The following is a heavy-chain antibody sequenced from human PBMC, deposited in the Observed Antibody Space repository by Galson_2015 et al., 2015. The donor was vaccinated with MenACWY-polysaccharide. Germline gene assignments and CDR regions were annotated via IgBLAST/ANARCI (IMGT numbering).Heavy chain of an antibody. V-gene: IGHV1-8*01. D-gene: IGHD4-17*01. Sequence: SVKVSCKASGYTFTNYDINWVRQATGQGLEWMGWINPKSGYSGYAQRIHGRVTLTKDTSISTAYLELSGLRSEDTAVYYCARTYGDFDYWGQGTLVTVSS. CDR3: ARTYGDFDY. CDR2: INPKSGYS. J-gene: IGHJ4*02. CDR1: GYTFTNYD.